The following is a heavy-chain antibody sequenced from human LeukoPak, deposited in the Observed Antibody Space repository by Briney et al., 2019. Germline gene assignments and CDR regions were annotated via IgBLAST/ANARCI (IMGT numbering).Heavy chain of an antibody. CDR1: GGSFSGYY. D-gene: IGHD5-18*01. Sequence: PSETLSLTCAVYGGSFSGYYWSWIRQPPGKGLEWIGYIYYSGSTNYNPSLKSRVTISVDTSKNQFSLKLSSVTAADTAVYYCARVVGSSYGYLTSWFDPWGQGTLVTVSS. J-gene: IGHJ5*02. CDR2: IYYSGST. CDR3: ARVVGSSYGYLTSWFDP. V-gene: IGHV4-59*01.